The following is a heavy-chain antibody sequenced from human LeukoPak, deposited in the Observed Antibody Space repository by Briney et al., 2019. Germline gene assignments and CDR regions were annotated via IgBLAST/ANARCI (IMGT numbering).Heavy chain of an antibody. Sequence: GGSLRLSCAASGFTFSSYAMSWVRQAPGKGLEWVSVISGSGGSTYYADSVKGRFTVSRDNSRNTVYLQMTSLRADDTAVYYCAKRQDYNNNYSVDFNYWGQGTLVTVSS. CDR3: AKRQDYNNNYSVDFNY. CDR1: GFTFSSYA. J-gene: IGHJ4*02. D-gene: IGHD1-1*01. V-gene: IGHV3-23*01. CDR2: ISGSGGST.